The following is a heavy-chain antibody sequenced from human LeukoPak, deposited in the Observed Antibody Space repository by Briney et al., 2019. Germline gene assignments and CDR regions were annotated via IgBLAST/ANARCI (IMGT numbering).Heavy chain of an antibody. CDR2: IYTSGST. Sequence: SETLSLTCTVSGGSISSGSYYWSWIRQPAGNGLEWIGRIYTSGSTNYNPSLKSRVTISVDTSKNQFSLKLSSVTAADTAVYYCARAGITMVRGVMPTDYWGQGTLVTVSS. CDR3: ARAGITMVRGVMPTDY. V-gene: IGHV4-61*02. J-gene: IGHJ4*02. D-gene: IGHD3-10*01. CDR1: GGSISSGSYY.